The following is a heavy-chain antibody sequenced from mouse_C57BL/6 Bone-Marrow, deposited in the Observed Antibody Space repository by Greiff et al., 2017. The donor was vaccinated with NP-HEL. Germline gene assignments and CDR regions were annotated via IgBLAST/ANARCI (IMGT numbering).Heavy chain of an antibody. D-gene: IGHD1-1*01. Sequence: ESGPGLVKPSQSLSLTCSVTGYSITSGYYWNWIRQFPGNKLEWMGYISYDGSNNYNPSLKNRISITRDTSKNQFFLKLNSVTTEDTATYYCASPIYYYGSSYVRDAMDYWGQGTSVTVAS. J-gene: IGHJ4*01. CDR2: ISYDGSN. CDR3: ASPIYYYGSSYVRDAMDY. V-gene: IGHV3-6*01. CDR1: GYSITSGYY.